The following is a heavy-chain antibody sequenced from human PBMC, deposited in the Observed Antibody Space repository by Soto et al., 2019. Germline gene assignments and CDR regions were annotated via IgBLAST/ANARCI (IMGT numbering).Heavy chain of an antibody. V-gene: IGHV3-23*01. CDR2: ISDSGGTT. CDR1: GFTFSNYA. Sequence: EVPLLESGGGLVQPGGSLRVSCAASGFTFSNYAMNWVRQAPGTGLKWISSISDSGGTTYYADSVKGRFTISRDNSKNTLFLQMNSLRAEDTAVYYCARPDRDGYNYDYWGQGTLVTVSS. J-gene: IGHJ4*01. CDR3: ARPDRDGYNYDY. D-gene: IGHD5-12*01.